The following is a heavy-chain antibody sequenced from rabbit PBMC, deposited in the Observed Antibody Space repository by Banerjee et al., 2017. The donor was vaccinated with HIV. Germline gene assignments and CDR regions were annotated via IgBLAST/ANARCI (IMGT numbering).Heavy chain of an antibody. CDR2: IVTGSDTT. J-gene: IGHJ4*01. CDR1: GFSFSSSDYY. CDR3: VRDFNL. Sequence: QSLEESGGGLVQPEGSLTLTCTASGFSFSSSDYYMCWVRQAPGKGLEWIGCIVTGSDTTHYASWAKGRLTISKTSSTTVTLQMTSLTAADTATYFCVRDFNLWGPGTLVTVS. V-gene: IGHV1S40*01.